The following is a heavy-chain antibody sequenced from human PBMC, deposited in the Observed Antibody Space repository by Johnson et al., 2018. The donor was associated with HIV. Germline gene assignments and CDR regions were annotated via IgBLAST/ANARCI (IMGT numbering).Heavy chain of an antibody. CDR2: ISYDGSNK. CDR1: GFTFSSYA. CDR3: AREVGYSDAFDI. V-gene: IGHV3-30-3*01. D-gene: IGHD2-15*01. Sequence: VQLVESGGGVVQPGRSLRLSCAASGFTFSSYAMHWVRQAPGKGLEWVAVISYDGSNKYYADSVQGRFTISRDNSKKTLYLQMKSLRAEYTAVYYCAREVGYSDAFDIWGQGTMVTVSS. J-gene: IGHJ3*02.